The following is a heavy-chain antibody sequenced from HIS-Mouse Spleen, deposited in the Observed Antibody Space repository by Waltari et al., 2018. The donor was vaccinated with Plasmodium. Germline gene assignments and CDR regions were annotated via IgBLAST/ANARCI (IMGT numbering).Heavy chain of an antibody. Sequence: EVQLVESGGGLVQRGGSLKLSWAASGFTFSGSAIHWVRQASGKGLEWVGRIRSKANSYATAYAASVKGRFTISRDDSKNTAYLQMNSLKTEDTAVYYCTRRYGDFDYWGQGTLVTVSS. V-gene: IGHV3-73*01. CDR1: GFTFSGSA. CDR3: TRRYGDFDY. CDR2: IRSKANSYAT. D-gene: IGHD4-17*01. J-gene: IGHJ4*02.